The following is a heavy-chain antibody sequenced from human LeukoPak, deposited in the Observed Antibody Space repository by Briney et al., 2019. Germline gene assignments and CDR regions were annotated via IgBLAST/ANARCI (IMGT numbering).Heavy chain of an antibody. Sequence: PSETLSLTCTVSGGSISNSYWSWIRQPPGKGLEWIGYMYDSGSANYNPSLKSRITISVDTSKNQFSLMLSSVTAADTAVYYCARRLQYNWNDDDAFDIWGQGTMVTVSS. CDR2: MYDSGSA. V-gene: IGHV4-59*01. J-gene: IGHJ3*02. D-gene: IGHD1-1*01. CDR1: GGSISNSY. CDR3: ARRLQYNWNDDDAFDI.